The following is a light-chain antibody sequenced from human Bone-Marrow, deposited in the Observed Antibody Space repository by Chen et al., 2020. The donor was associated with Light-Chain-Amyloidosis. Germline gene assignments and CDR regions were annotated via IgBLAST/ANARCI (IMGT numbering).Light chain of an antibody. V-gene: IGKV2-28*01. CDR2: LGS. J-gene: IGKJ1*01. Sequence: DIVMTQSPLSLPVTPGEPASISCRSSQSLLHSNGYNYLDWYLQRPGQSPQLLIYLGSNRASGVPDRFSGSGSGTDFTLKISREEAEDVGVYYSMQALQTPWTFGQGTKVEIK. CDR1: QSLLHSNGYNY. CDR3: MQALQTPWT.